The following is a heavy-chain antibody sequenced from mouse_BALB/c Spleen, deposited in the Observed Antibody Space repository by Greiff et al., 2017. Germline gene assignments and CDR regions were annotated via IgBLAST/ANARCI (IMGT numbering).Heavy chain of an antibody. V-gene: IGHV5-17*02. CDR1: GFTFSSFG. J-gene: IGHJ3*01. CDR2: ISSGSSTI. D-gene: IGHD4-1*01. CDR3: ARPGTMGAFAY. Sequence: EVQRVESGGGLVQPGGSRKLSCAASGFTFSSFGMHWVRQAPEKGLEWVAYISSGSSTIYYADTVKGRFTISRDNPKNTLFLQMTSLRSEDTAMYYCARPGTMGAFAYWGQGTLVTVSA.